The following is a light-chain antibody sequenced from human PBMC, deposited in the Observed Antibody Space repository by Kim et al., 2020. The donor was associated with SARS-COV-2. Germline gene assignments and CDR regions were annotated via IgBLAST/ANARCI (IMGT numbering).Light chain of an antibody. CDR2: DAS. CDR3: QQYGTSPLT. V-gene: IGKV3-20*01. J-gene: IGKJ2*01. Sequence: LSPGERATLSCRASQSVSNSYLAWYQQKPGQAPRLLIYDASGRATGIPDRFSGSGSGTDFSLTISRLEPEDFAVYSCQQYGTSPLTFGQGTKLEIK. CDR1: QSVSNSY.